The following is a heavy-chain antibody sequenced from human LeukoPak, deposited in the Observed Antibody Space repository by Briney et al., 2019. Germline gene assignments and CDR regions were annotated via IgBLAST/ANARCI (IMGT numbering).Heavy chain of an antibody. CDR2: IYHSGST. V-gene: IGHV4-4*02. CDR3: ARGLSVPVDYFDY. CDR1: GGSISSSNW. Sequence: PSGTLSLTCAVSGGSISSSNWWSLVRQPPGKGLEWIGEIYHSGSTNYNPSLKSRVTISVDTSKNQFSLKLSSVTAADTAVYYCARGLSVPVDYFDYWGQGTLVTVSS. D-gene: IGHD4-17*01. J-gene: IGHJ4*02.